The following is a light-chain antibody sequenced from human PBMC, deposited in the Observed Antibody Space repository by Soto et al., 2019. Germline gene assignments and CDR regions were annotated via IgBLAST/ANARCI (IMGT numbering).Light chain of an antibody. CDR3: QQFTTYSLYS. Sequence: AIQLTQSPSSLSASVGDRVTITCRASQGISSALAWYQQKPGKPPKLLIYDASTLENGVPLRFSGSGSGTDFTLTISSLQPEDFATYYCQQFTTYSLYSFGQGTKLEIK. CDR2: DAS. J-gene: IGKJ2*03. V-gene: IGKV1-13*02. CDR1: QGISSA.